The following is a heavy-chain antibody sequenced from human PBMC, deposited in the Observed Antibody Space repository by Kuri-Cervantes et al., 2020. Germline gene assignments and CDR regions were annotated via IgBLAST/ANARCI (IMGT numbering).Heavy chain of an antibody. V-gene: IGHV3-23*01. CDR2: ISGSGGST. Sequence: GESLKISCAASGFTFSSYAMSWVRQAPGKGLEWVSAISGSGGSTYYADSVKGRFTISRDNSKNTLYLQMNSLRAEDTAVYYCARENTLSTGEPLDYWGHGTLVTVSS. CDR3: ARENTLSTGEPLDY. J-gene: IGHJ4*01. D-gene: IGHD1-26*01. CDR1: GFTFSSYA.